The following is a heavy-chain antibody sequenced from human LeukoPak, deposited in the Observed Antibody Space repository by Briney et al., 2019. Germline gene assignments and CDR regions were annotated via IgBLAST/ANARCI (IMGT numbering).Heavy chain of an antibody. CDR2: AYHSGIT. V-gene: IGHV4-59*01. Sequence: PSETLSLTCTVSGDSLSSYDWSWIRQPPGKGLEWIGYAYHSGITNYNPSLKSRVTISVDTSESQFSLRLSSVTAADTAIYYCARHGGTFDPWGQGILVTVSS. CDR1: GDSLSSYD. CDR3: ARHGGTFDP. D-gene: IGHD1-1*01. J-gene: IGHJ5*02.